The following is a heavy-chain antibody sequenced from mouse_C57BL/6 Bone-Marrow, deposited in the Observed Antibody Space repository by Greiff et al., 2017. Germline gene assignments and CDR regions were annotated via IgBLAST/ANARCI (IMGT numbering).Heavy chain of an antibody. CDR1: GYTFTDYN. CDR3: ARPLSSLIAY. V-gene: IGHV1-22*01. D-gene: IGHD1-1*01. J-gene: IGHJ3*01. CDR2: INPNNGGT. Sequence: VQLQQSGPELVKPGASVKLSCKASGYTFTDYNMHWVKQSHGQSLEWIGYINPNNGGTRYNQKFKGKATLNVNKSSSTAYMELRSLTSEDSAVYDCARPLSSLIAYWGQGTLVTVSS.